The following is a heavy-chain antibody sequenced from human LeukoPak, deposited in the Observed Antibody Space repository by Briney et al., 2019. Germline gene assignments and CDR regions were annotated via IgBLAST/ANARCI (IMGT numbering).Heavy chain of an antibody. J-gene: IGHJ4*02. CDR2: ISAYNGNT. D-gene: IGHD3-22*01. CDR1: GYTFTGFY. Sequence: GASVKVSCKASGYTFTGFYLFWVRQAPGQGLEWMGWISAYNGNTNYAQKLQGRVTMTTDTSTSTAYMELRSLRSDDTAVYYCARVGVTMITTPPDYWGQGTLVTVSS. CDR3: ARVGVTMITTPPDY. V-gene: IGHV1-18*04.